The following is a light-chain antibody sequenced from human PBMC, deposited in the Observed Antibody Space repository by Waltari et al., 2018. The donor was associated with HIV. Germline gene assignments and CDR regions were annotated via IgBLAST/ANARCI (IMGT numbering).Light chain of an antibody. CDR2: DVT. V-gene: IGLV2-14*03. Sequence: QSALTQPASVSGSPGQSITISCIGSSSDVCAYDYVSWYQHHPGKAPKLLCYDVTQPPSWMSARVSGAKSGNTASLTISGRQADDEADYYCGSDTTTSTLGVFGGGTKLTVL. CDR1: SSDVCAYDY. J-gene: IGLJ2*01. CDR3: GSDTTTSTLGV.